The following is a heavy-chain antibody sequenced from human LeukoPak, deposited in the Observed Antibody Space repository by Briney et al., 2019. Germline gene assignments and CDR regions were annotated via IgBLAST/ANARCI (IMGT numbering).Heavy chain of an antibody. CDR2: INWNGGST. CDR3: ARDKYPDAGLSSWFDP. J-gene: IGHJ5*02. CDR1: GFTFDDYG. D-gene: IGHD3-16*02. V-gene: IGHV3-20*01. Sequence: GGSLRLSCAASGFTFDDYGMSWVRQAPGKGLEWVSDINWNGGSTGYADSVKGRFTISRDNAKNSLYLQMNSLRAEDTALYHCARDKYPDAGLSSWFDPWGQGTLVTVSS.